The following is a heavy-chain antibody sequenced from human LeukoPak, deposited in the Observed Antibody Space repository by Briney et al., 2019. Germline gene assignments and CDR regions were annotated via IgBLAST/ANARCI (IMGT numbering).Heavy chain of an antibody. V-gene: IGHV4-39*07. Sequence: SETLSLTCTVSGGSISSSSYYWGWIRQPPGKGLEWIGSIYYSGSTYYNPSLKSRVTISVDTSKNQFSLKLSSVTAADTAVYYCARRGELPWAFDIWGQGTMVTVPS. CDR2: IYYSGST. D-gene: IGHD1-26*01. CDR3: ARRGELPWAFDI. J-gene: IGHJ3*02. CDR1: GGSISSSSYY.